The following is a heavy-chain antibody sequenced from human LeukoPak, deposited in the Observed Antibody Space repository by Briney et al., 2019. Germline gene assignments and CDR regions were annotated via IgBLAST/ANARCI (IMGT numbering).Heavy chain of an antibody. CDR1: GFTVSSNY. CDR3: ASRGSLIDFDY. D-gene: IGHD2-15*01. V-gene: IGHV3-53*01. CDR2: IYSGGST. Sequence: GGSLRLSCAASGFTVSSNYMSWVRQAPGKGLEWVSVIYSGGSTYYADSVKGRFTISRDNSKNTLYLQMNSLRAEDMAVYYCASRGSLIDFDYWGQGALVTVSS. J-gene: IGHJ4*02.